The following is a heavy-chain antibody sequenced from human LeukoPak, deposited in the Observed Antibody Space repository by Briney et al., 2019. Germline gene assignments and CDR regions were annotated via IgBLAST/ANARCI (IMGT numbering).Heavy chain of an antibody. CDR3: ARGGMGGFDI. D-gene: IGHD6-13*01. V-gene: IGHV7-4-1*02. CDR1: GYTFTSYV. CDR2: INTNTGNP. Sequence: ASVKVSCKASGYTFTSYVLNWVRQAPGQGLEWMGWINTNTGNPTYGQGITGRFVFSLDTSVSTAYLQISSLRAEDTAMYYCARGGMGGFDIWGQGTLVTVSS. J-gene: IGHJ3*02.